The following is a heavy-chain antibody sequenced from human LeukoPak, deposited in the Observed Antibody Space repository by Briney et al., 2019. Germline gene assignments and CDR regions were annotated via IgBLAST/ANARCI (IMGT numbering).Heavy chain of an antibody. CDR2: IIPIFGTA. V-gene: IGHV1-69*13. J-gene: IGHJ4*02. Sequence: SVKVSCKASGGTFSSYAISWMRQAPGQGLEWMGGIIPIFGTANYAQKFQGRVTITADESTSTAYMELSSLRSEDTAVYYCARGLGYCSGGSCYKWYYFDYWGQGTLVTVSS. CDR1: GGTFSSYA. CDR3: ARGLGYCSGGSCYKWYYFDY. D-gene: IGHD2-15*01.